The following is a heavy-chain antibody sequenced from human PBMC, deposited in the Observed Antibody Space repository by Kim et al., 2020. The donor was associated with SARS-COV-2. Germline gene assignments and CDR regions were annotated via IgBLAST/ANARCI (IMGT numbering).Heavy chain of an antibody. Sequence: SETLSLTCTVSGGSISSSSYYWGWIRQPPGKGLEWIGSIYYSGSTYYNPSLKSRVTISVDTSKNQFSLKLSSVTAADTAVYYCATQWLVQHNWFDPWGQGTLVTVSS. CDR1: GGSISSSSYY. CDR2: IYYSGST. CDR3: ATQWLVQHNWFDP. V-gene: IGHV4-39*01. D-gene: IGHD6-19*01. J-gene: IGHJ5*02.